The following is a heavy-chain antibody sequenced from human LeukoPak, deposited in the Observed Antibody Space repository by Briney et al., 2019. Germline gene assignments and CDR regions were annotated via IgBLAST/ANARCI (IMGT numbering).Heavy chain of an antibody. CDR3: ARDSVTKRKLGSTVTYYYGMDV. J-gene: IGHJ6*02. D-gene: IGHD4-17*01. CDR2: ISGYNGNT. Sequence: GASVKVSCKASGYTFTSYGISWVRQAPGQGLEWMGWISGYNGNTNYAQKLQGKVTMTTDTSTSTAYMELRSLRSDDTAVYYCARDSVTKRKLGSTVTYYYGMDVWGQGTAVTVSS. V-gene: IGHV1-18*01. CDR1: GYTFTSYG.